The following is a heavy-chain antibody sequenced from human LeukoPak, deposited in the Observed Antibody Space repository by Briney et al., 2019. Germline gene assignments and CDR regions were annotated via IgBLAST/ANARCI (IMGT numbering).Heavy chain of an antibody. CDR1: GFSFDTFS. J-gene: IGHJ6*02. V-gene: IGHV3-30-3*01. CDR3: ARSNVPSKWWAYAMDV. Sequence: GGSLRLSCTAFGFSFDTFSMHWVRQIPGKGLEWVAVISNDESKIYYAGSVKGRFTISRDNSRSTLYLQTDSLRPDDTAVYYCARSNVPSKWWAYAMDVWGQGTMVTVSS. CDR2: ISNDESKI. D-gene: IGHD2-8*01.